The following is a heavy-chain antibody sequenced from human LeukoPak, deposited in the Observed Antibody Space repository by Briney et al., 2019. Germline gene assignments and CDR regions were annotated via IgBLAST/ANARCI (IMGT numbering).Heavy chain of an antibody. J-gene: IGHJ6*02. CDR1: GFTFSSHA. Sequence: GGSLRLSCAASGFTFSSHAMHWVRQAPGKGLEWVSSISSGSTYIYYADSVKGRFTISRDNAKNSLYLQMSSLRAEDTAVYYCARGFCRGGSCFGPNYYYYGMDVWGRGTTVTVSS. CDR2: ISSGSTYI. V-gene: IGHV3-21*01. CDR3: ARGFCRGGSCFGPNYYYYGMDV. D-gene: IGHD2-15*01.